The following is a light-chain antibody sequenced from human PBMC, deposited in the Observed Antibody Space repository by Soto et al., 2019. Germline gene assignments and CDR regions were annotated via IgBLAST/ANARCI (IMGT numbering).Light chain of an antibody. CDR2: DVS. Sequence: EIVLTQSAGTLSLSPGERATLSCRASQTVSGSYLAWFQQKPGQAPRLLIYDVSSRAAGVPDRFSGSGSGTDFSLTINRLEPEDFAVYYCRHYGSSPWTFGEGTEVEIK. V-gene: IGKV3-20*01. CDR1: QTVSGSY. J-gene: IGKJ1*01. CDR3: RHYGSSPWT.